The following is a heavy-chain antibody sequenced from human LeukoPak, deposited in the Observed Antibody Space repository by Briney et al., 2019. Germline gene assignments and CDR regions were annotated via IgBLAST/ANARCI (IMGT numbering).Heavy chain of an antibody. CDR1: GFSINGYY. CDR2: IYHSGST. Sequence: SETLSLTCAVSGFSINGYYWSWIRQPPGKGLEWIGYIYHSGSTYYNPSLKSRVTISVDRSKNQFSLKLSSVTAADTAVYYCARVYRDLGIAARPGYYFDYWGQGTLVTVSS. D-gene: IGHD6-6*01. V-gene: IGHV4-30-2*01. CDR3: ARVYRDLGIAARPGYYFDY. J-gene: IGHJ4*02.